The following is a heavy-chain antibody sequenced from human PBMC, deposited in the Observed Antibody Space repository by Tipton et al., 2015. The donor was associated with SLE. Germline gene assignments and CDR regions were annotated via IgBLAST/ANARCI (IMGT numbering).Heavy chain of an antibody. CDR1: GFTFSSYS. D-gene: IGHD2-15*01. J-gene: IGHJ3*02. CDR3: ARDGCSGGSCPGAFDI. CDR2: ISSSSSYI. Sequence: SLRLSRAASGFTFSSYSMNWVRQAPGKGLEWVSSISSSSSYIYYADSVKGRFTISRDNAKNSLYLQMNSLRAEDTAVYYCARDGCSGGSCPGAFDIWGQGTMVTVSS. V-gene: IGHV3-21*03.